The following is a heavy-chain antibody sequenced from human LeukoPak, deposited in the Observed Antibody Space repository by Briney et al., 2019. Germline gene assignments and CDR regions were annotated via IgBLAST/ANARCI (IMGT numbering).Heavy chain of an antibody. CDR1: GYTFSGYY. Sequence: ASVKVSCKASGYTFSGYYMHWVRQAPGQGLEWIGWINPNSGGTNYAQNFQGRVTMTRDTSISTAYMELSRLRSDDTAVYYCARSLGGPLYCSGGSCYSGYFDYWGQGTLVTVSS. V-gene: IGHV1-2*02. CDR3: ARSLGGPLYCSGGSCYSGYFDY. D-gene: IGHD2-15*01. CDR2: INPNSGGT. J-gene: IGHJ4*02.